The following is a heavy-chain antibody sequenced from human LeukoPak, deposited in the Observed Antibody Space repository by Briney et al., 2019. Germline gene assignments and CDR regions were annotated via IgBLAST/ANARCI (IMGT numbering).Heavy chain of an antibody. CDR1: GFTFSSYW. D-gene: IGHD6-13*01. CDR3: ARGSDLRQQGYYYGMDV. J-gene: IGHJ6*02. V-gene: IGHV3-7*01. Sequence: PGGSLRLSCAASGFTFSSYWMSWVRQAPGKGLEWVANIKQDGSEKYYVDSVKGRFTISRDNAKNSLYLQMNSLRAEDTAVYYCARGSDLRQQGYYYGMDVWGQGTTVTVSS. CDR2: IKQDGSEK.